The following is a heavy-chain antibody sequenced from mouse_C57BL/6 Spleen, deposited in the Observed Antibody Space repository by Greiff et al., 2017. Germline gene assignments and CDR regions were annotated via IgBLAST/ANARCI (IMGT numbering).Heavy chain of an antibody. D-gene: IGHD2-2*01. CDR2: IHPNSGST. Sequence: QVQLQQPGAELVKPGASVKLSCKASGYTFTSYWMHWVKQRPGQGLEWIGMIHPNSGSTNYNEKFKSKATLTVDKSSSTAYMQLSSLTSEDSAVYYCAREYGYDRGYYAMDYWGQGTSVTVSS. V-gene: IGHV1-64*01. CDR1: GYTFTSYW. CDR3: AREYGYDRGYYAMDY. J-gene: IGHJ4*01.